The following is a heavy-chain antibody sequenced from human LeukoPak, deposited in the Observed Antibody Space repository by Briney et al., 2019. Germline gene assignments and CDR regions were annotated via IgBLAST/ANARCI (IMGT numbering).Heavy chain of an antibody. J-gene: IGHJ4*02. CDR3: ARRIRITMIVVVTPDY. V-gene: IGHV1-2*02. D-gene: IGHD3-22*01. Sequence: ASVKVSCKASGYTFTGYYMHWVRQAPGQGLEWMGWINPNSGGTNYAQKFQGRVTMTRDTSISTAYMELSRLRSDDTAVYYCARRIRITMIVVVTPDYWGQGTLVTVSS. CDR1: GYTFTGYY. CDR2: INPNSGGT.